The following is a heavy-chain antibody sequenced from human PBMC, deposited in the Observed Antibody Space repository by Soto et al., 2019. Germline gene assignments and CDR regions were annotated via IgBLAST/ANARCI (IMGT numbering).Heavy chain of an antibody. CDR2: VSYSGRT. CDR1: GGSISDYY. D-gene: IGHD3-16*02. V-gene: IGHV4-59*08. Sequence: SSETLSLTCTVSGGSISDYYWSWIRQPPGRGLEWIAYVSYSGRTNYNPSLNSRVTMSVDTSKNQFSLKLGSVTAADTAVYYCARQEGELSVRFDPWGQGTLVTVSS. CDR3: ARQEGELSVRFDP. J-gene: IGHJ5*02.